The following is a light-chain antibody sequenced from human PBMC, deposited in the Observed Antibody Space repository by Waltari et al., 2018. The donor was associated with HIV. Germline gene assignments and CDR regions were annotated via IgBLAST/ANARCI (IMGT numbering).Light chain of an antibody. J-gene: IGLJ1*01. CDR3: SSYTSSTTYV. Sequence: QSALTQPASVSGSPGQSITLSCTGTSNDVGCSTYVSWHQQHPGEAPKLIIHDVSDRPSGISNRFSGSKSGNTASLTISGLQTEDEADYYCSSYTSSTTYVFGTGTRVTVL. V-gene: IGLV2-14*03. CDR2: DVS. CDR1: SNDVGCSTY.